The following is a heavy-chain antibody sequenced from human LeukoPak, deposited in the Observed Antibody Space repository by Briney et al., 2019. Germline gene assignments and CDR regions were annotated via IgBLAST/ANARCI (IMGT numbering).Heavy chain of an antibody. CDR3: VRVNYIGALDS. CDR1: GFTFSNYW. CDR2: IRQEGSEK. Sequence: GGSLRLSCAGSGFTFSNYWMRWVRQAPGKGLEWVANIRQEGSEKFYLDSLEGRFTISRDNAKNSLYLQMSSPRAEDTAVYYCVRVNYIGALDSWGQGDLVTVSS. J-gene: IGHJ4*02. V-gene: IGHV3-7*01. D-gene: IGHD6-6*01.